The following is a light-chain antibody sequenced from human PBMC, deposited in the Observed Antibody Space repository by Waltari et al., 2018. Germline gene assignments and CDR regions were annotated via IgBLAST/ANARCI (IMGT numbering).Light chain of an antibody. Sequence: DIVMTQSPDSLAVSLGERATINCKSSQSVLYSSNNKNYLAWYQQKPGQPPKLLIYWASTRESGVPDRFRGSGSGPAFPLPLRRLPSSPFSFSSCPPSSRPPPPFGPGPPLAL. CDR1: QSVLYSSNNKNY. V-gene: IGKV4-1*01. CDR3: PPSSRPPPP. J-gene: IGKJ2*01. CDR2: WAS.